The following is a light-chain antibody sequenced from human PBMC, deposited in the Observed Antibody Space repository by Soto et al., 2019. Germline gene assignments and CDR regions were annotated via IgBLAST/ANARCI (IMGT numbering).Light chain of an antibody. CDR1: QDIANY. V-gene: IGKV1-27*01. CDR2: AAS. CDR3: QKYGSAPLT. Sequence: DIQMTQSPSSLSASVGARVTITCRATQDIANYLAWYQQKPGEIPKLLIFAASTLQSGVPSRFSGSGSASGTDFTLTISSLQPEDFATYYCQKYGSAPLTFGQGTRLEIK. J-gene: IGKJ5*01.